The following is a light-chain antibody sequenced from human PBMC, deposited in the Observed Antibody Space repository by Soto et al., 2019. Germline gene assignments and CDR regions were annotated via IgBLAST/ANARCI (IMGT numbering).Light chain of an antibody. CDR2: EVT. CDR1: SSDVGSYDL. J-gene: IGLJ1*01. V-gene: IGLV2-23*02. Sequence: VLTLPASVSGSPGQSITISCTGTSSDVGSYDLVSWYQQHPGKAPRLIIYEVTKRPSGVSNRFSGSKSGSTASLTFSGLQAEDEADYFCCSYAGVSTFVFGTGTKVPVL. CDR3: CSYAGVSTFV.